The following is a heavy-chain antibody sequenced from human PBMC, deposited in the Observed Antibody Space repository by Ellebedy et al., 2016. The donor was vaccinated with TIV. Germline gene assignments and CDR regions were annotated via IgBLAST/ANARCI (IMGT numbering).Heavy chain of an antibody. CDR3: ARELAAAGFFDY. V-gene: IGHV3-21*01. CDR2: ISSTGSYI. D-gene: IGHD6-13*01. Sequence: PGGSLRLSCAASGFTFSSYSMHWVRQAPGKGLEWVSSISSTGSYIYYADSVKGRFTISGDNAKNSLYLQMNSLRAEDTAVFYCARELAAAGFFDYWGQGTLVTVSS. CDR1: GFTFSSYS. J-gene: IGHJ4*02.